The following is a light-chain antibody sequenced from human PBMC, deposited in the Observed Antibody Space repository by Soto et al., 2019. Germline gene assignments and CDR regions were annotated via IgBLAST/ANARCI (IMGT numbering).Light chain of an antibody. CDR2: GAS. J-gene: IGKJ4*01. CDR3: QQYNNGPPLT. V-gene: IGKV3-15*01. Sequence: EIVMTQSPATLSVSPGERATLSCRASQSVSSNLTWYQQKPGQAPRLLIYGASSRATGIPARFSGSGSGTEFTLTNSSLQSEVFAVYCCQQYNNGPPLTFGGGTKVEIK. CDR1: QSVSSN.